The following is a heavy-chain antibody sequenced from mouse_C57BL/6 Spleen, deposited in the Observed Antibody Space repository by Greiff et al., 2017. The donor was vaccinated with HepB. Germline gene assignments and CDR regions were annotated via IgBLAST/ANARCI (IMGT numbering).Heavy chain of an antibody. J-gene: IGHJ4*01. D-gene: IGHD1-1*01. CDR3: ARCYSYAMDY. CDR1: GYAFSSSW. CDR2: IYPGDGDT. V-gene: IGHV1-82*01. Sequence: VQLQQSGPELVKPGASVKISCKASGYAFSSSWMNWVKQRPGKGLEWIGRIYPGDGDTNYNGKFKGKATLTADKSSSTAYMQLSSLTSEDSAVYFCARCYSYAMDYWGQGTSVTVSS.